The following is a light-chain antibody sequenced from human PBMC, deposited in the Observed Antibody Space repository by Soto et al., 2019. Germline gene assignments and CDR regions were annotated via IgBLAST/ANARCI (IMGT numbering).Light chain of an antibody. V-gene: IGKV3-15*01. CDR3: QQYNKWPQT. CDR2: GAS. J-gene: IGKJ1*01. CDR1: QSVSSN. Sequence: ETVMTQSPATLSVSPGERATLSCRASQSVSSNLAWYQQKPGQAPRLLIYGASTRATGIPARFSGSGSGTKFTLTISILQSEDFAVYYCQQYNKWPQTFGQGTKVEIK.